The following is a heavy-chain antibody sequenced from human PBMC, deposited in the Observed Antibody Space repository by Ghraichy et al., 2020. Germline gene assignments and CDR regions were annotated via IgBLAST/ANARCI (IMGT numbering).Heavy chain of an antibody. Sequence: GGSLRLSCAASGFTFSSYAMSWVRQAPGKGLEWVSAISGSGGSTYYADSVKSRFTISRDNSKNTLYLQMNSLRAEDTAVYYCAKVRGGYDSGYWGQGTLVTVSS. V-gene: IGHV3-23*01. CDR3: AKVRGGYDSGY. D-gene: IGHD5-12*01. CDR1: GFTFSSYA. J-gene: IGHJ4*02. CDR2: ISGSGGST.